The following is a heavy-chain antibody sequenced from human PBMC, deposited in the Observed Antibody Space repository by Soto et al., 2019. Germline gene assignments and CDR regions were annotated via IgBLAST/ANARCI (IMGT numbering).Heavy chain of an antibody. Sequence: GGSLRLSCAAYGFTFRTYAMNWVRQAPGKGLEWVAVIVGDARSIDYADSVKGQFTISRDNSKNKIKLKMTNQKVEDMATYFCAKDLRPDGRYDLDYWGQGTQVTVSS. J-gene: IGHJ4*02. CDR1: GFTFRTYA. D-gene: IGHD6-19*01. CDR3: AKDLRPDGRYDLDY. V-gene: IGHV3-23*03. CDR2: IVGDARSI.